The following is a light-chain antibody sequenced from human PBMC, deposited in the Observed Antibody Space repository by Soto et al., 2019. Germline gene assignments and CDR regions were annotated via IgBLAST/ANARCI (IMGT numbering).Light chain of an antibody. CDR3: QQRTNSPPWT. CDR1: QNISTY. J-gene: IGKJ1*01. V-gene: IGKV3-11*01. Sequence: EIVVTQSPATLSLSPGEGASLSCRASQNISTYLAWYKQRPGQVPRLLIYGVSQRAPAIPPRCSGRGSGTDFTLSVSGLETENFATYYCQQRTNSPPWTVGQGTRVELK. CDR2: GVS.